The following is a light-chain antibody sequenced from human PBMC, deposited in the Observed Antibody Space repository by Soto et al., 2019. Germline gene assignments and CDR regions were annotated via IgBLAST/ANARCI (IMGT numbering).Light chain of an antibody. V-gene: IGLV2-23*01. CDR2: EGT. Sequence: QSALTQPASVSGSPGQSITISCTGTSSDVGGYNLVSWFQQHPGKAPKLMIYEGTKRGSGVPNRFSASKSGYTASLTISALQAENEAYYYCCSHASGATPVLFGGGTKLTVL. J-gene: IGLJ2*01. CDR1: SSDVGGYNL. CDR3: CSHASGATPVL.